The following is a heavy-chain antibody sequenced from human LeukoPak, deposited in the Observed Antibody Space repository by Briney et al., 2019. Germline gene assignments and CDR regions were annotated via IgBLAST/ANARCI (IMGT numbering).Heavy chain of an antibody. J-gene: IGHJ6*03. V-gene: IGHV3-21*01. Sequence: GGSLRLSCAASGFTFSHYGMNWVRQAPGKGLEWVSSISSSSTYIYYADSVKGRFTISRDNAKNSPYLQMNSLTAEDTAVYYCAKSSGWNYYYYYMDVWGKGTTVIASS. D-gene: IGHD6-19*01. CDR3: AKSSGWNYYYYYMDV. CDR2: ISSSSTYI. CDR1: GFTFSHYG.